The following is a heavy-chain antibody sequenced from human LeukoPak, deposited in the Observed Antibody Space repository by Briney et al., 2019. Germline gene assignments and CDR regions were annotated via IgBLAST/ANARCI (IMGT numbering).Heavy chain of an antibody. CDR1: GLTFSSYG. CDR2: IRYDGSNK. CDR3: AKDLSTNYYGSGSYPVFDY. Sequence: PGGSLRLSCAASGLTFSSYGMHWVRQAPGKGLEWVAFIRYDGSNKYYADSVKGRFTISRDNSKNTLYLQMNSLRAEDTAVYYCAKDLSTNYYGSGSYPVFDYWGQGTLVTVSS. V-gene: IGHV3-30*02. D-gene: IGHD3-10*01. J-gene: IGHJ4*02.